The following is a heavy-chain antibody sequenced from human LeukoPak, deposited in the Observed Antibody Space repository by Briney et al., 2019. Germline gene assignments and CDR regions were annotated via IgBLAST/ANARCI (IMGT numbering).Heavy chain of an antibody. CDR3: ARVNNYYDSSGYLYYFDN. J-gene: IGHJ4*02. CDR1: GYTFTGYY. Sequence: ASVKVSCKAFGYTFTGYYMHWVRQAPGQGLEWMGWINPNSGGTNYAQKFQGRVTMTRDTSISTAYMELSRLRSDDTAVYYCARVNNYYDSSGYLYYFDNWGQGTLVTVSS. CDR2: INPNSGGT. V-gene: IGHV1-2*02. D-gene: IGHD3-22*01.